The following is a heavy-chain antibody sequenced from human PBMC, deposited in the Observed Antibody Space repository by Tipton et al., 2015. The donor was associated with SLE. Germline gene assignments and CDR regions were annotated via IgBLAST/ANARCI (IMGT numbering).Heavy chain of an antibody. CDR3: ARDRAVGGPDAFEI. CDR2: ISGRGFTT. V-gene: IGHV3-23*01. CDR1: GFTFSIYA. D-gene: IGHD6-19*01. J-gene: IGHJ3*02. Sequence: SLRLSCATSGFTFSIYAMSWVRQAPGKGLEWVTVISGRGFTTHYSDSVKGRFTVSRDNSKNTLYLQMNSLRAEDTAVYYCARDRAVGGPDAFEIWGQGTMVTVSS.